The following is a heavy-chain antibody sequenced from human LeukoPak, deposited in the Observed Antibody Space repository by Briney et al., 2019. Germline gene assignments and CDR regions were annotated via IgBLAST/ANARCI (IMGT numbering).Heavy chain of an antibody. V-gene: IGHV3-23*01. CDR1: GFPFSNYA. J-gene: IGHJ4*02. D-gene: IGHD6-19*01. CDR3: AKDLGISGWHLDY. CDR2: ISRGGDRT. Sequence: GRSLRLSCAASGFPFSNYAMTWVRQAPGKGLEGVSGISRGGDRTYYADSVKGRFSISRDNSKNTLYLQMNSLSAEDTARYYCAKDLGISGWHLDYWGQGTMVTVSS.